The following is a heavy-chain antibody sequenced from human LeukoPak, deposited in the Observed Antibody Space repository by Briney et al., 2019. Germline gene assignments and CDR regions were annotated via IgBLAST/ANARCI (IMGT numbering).Heavy chain of an antibody. CDR3: AREARNGDTDFDY. CDR1: GYTFTSYD. J-gene: IGHJ4*02. V-gene: IGHV1-8*01. CDR2: MNPNSGNT. Sequence: ASVKVSCKASGYTFTSYDINWVRQATGQGLEWMGWMNPNSGNTGYAQKFQGRVTMTRNTSISTAYMELSSLTSDDAAVYFCAREARNGDTDFDYWGQGTLVTVSS. D-gene: IGHD2-21*01.